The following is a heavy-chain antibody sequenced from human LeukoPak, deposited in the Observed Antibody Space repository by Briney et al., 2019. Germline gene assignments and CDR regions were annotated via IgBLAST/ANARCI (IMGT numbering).Heavy chain of an antibody. D-gene: IGHD2-15*01. Sequence: QPGRSLRLSCAASGSTFSSYVMSWVRQAPGKGLEWVSAVSDRGATTCYADVVRGLFTISRDNSKNTLFLQMKSLRDEDTAIYYCAKQVGYCGEGNCYFDHWGQGTLVTVSS. V-gene: IGHV3-23*01. CDR3: AKQVGYCGEGNCYFDH. CDR2: VSDRGATT. CDR1: GSTFSSYV. J-gene: IGHJ4*02.